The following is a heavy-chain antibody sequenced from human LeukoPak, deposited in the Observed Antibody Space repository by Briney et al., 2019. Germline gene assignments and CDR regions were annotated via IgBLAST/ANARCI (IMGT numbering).Heavy chain of an antibody. V-gene: IGHV3-30*18. CDR2: ISYDGSNK. CDR3: AKNLWFGEFDAFDI. J-gene: IGHJ3*02. D-gene: IGHD3-10*01. Sequence: GGSLRLSCAASGFTFSSYGMHWVRQAPGKGLEWVEVISYDGSNKYYADSVKGRFTISRDNSKNTLYLQMNSLRAEDTAVYYCAKNLWFGEFDAFDIWGQGTMVTVSS. CDR1: GFTFSSYG.